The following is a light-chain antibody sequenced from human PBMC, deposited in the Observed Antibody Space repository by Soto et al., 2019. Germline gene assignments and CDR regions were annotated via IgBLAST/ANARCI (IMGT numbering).Light chain of an antibody. J-gene: IGKJ1*01. CDR2: KAS. CDR3: QQYNTYPWT. Sequence: DIQMTQSPSTLSASVGDRVTITCRASQSIRSWLAWYQQKPGKAPKLLIYKASSLESGVPSGFICSESGTGFTLTISSLRPDDSATYYCQQYNTYPWTFGQVTKVEIK. V-gene: IGKV1-5*03. CDR1: QSIRSW.